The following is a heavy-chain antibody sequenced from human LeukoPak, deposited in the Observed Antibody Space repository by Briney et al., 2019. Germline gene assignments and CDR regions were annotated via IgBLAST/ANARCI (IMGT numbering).Heavy chain of an antibody. J-gene: IGHJ5*02. CDR3: ARDRSDNWFDP. CDR1: GYTFTGYY. D-gene: IGHD2-15*01. V-gene: IGHV1-2*06. CDR2: INPNSGGT. Sequence: ASVKVSCKATGYTFTGYYMHWVRQAPGQGLEWMGRINPNSGGTNYAQKFQGRVTMTRDTSISTAYMELSRLRSDDTAVYYCARDRSDNWFDPWGQGTLVTVSS.